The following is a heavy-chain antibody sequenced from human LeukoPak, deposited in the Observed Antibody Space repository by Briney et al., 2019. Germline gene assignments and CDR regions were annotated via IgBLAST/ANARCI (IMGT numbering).Heavy chain of an antibody. Sequence: KVSCKASGGTFSSYAISWVRQMPGKGLEWMGIIYPGDSDTRYSPSFQGQVTISADTSISTAYLQWSSLKASDTAMYYCARHDSSGYYYTWGQGTLVTVSS. CDR2: IYPGDSDT. J-gene: IGHJ5*02. CDR1: GGTFSSYA. V-gene: IGHV5-51*01. D-gene: IGHD3-22*01. CDR3: ARHDSSGYYYT.